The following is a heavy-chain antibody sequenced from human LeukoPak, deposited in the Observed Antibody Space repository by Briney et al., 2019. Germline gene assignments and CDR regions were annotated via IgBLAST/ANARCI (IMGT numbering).Heavy chain of an antibody. CDR3: ARHDSSGYYYVD. CDR2: IYYSGST. V-gene: IGHV4-59*08. Sequence: SETLSLTCTVSGGSISSYYWSWIRQPPGKGLEWIGYIYYSGSTNYNPSLKSRVTISVDTSKNQFSLKLSSVTAADTAVYYCARHDSSGYYYVDWGQGTLVTVSS. J-gene: IGHJ4*02. D-gene: IGHD3-22*01. CDR1: GGSISSYY.